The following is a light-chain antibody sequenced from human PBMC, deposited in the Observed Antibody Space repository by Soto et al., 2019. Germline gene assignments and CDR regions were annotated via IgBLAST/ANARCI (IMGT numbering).Light chain of an antibody. CDR2: DVS. J-gene: IGLJ1*01. CDR3: SSYTSSSTPYV. CDR1: NSDVGGYTY. V-gene: IGLV2-14*03. Sequence: QSALTQPASVSGSPGQSITISFTGTNSDVGGYTYVSWYQQHPGKAPKLMIYDVSNRPSGVSNRFSGSKSGNTASLTISGLQADDEADYYCSSYTSSSTPYVFGTGTKVTVL.